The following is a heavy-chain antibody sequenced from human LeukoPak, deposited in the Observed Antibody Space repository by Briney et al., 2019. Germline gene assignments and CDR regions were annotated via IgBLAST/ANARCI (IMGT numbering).Heavy chain of an antibody. CDR1: GFTFSSAW. J-gene: IGHJ4*02. V-gene: IGHV3-15*01. Sequence: GGSLRLSCAASGFTFSSAWMSWVRQAPGKGLEWVGRIKSKTDGGTTDYAAPVKGRFTISRDDSKNTLYLQMNSLKTEDTAVYYCTTAYYDSSGYYNDYWGQGTLVTVSS. D-gene: IGHD3-22*01. CDR3: TTAYYDSSGYYNDY. CDR2: IKSKTDGGTT.